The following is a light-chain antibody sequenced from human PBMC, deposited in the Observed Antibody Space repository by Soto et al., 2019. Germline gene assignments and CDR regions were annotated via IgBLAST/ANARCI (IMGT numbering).Light chain of an antibody. Sequence: EIVLTQSPCTLSLSPGERATLSCRASQSVSSNFLAWYQQKPGQAPRLLIYGASNRATGIPDRFSGSGSGTDFTLTISRLEPEDFAVFYCQQYGSSPRTFGQGTKVDIK. CDR2: GAS. CDR3: QQYGSSPRT. J-gene: IGKJ1*01. CDR1: QSVSSNF. V-gene: IGKV3-20*01.